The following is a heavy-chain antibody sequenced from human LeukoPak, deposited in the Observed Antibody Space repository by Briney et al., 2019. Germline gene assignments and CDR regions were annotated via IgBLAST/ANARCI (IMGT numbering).Heavy chain of an antibody. V-gene: IGHV3-23*01. CDR3: AKASIITMVRGPVFQH. CDR1: GFTFSSYA. J-gene: IGHJ1*01. CDR2: ISGSGGST. Sequence: GGSLRLSCAASGFTFSSYAMSWVRQAPGKGLEWVSAISGSGGSTYYADSVKGRFTISRDNSKNTLYLQMNSLRAEDTAVYYCAKASIITMVRGPVFQHWGQGTLITVSS. D-gene: IGHD3-10*01.